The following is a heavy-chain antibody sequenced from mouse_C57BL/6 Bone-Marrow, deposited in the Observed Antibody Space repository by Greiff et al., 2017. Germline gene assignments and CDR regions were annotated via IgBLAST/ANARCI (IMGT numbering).Heavy chain of an antibody. J-gene: IGHJ2*01. V-gene: IGHV1-76*01. CDR3: ARGMGWLLRDY. Sequence: QVQLQQSGAELVRPGASVKLSCKASGYTFTDYYINWVKQRPGQGLEWIARIYPGSGNTYYNEKFKGKATLTAEKSSSTAYMQLSSLTSEDSAVYFCARGMGWLLRDYWGQGTTLTVSS. D-gene: IGHD2-3*01. CDR1: GYTFTDYY. CDR2: IYPGSGNT.